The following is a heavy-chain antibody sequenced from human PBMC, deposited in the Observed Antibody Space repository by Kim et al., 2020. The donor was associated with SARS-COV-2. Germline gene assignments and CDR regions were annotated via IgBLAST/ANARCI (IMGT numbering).Heavy chain of an antibody. CDR3: ARVTGYSSGWYVPAFDP. D-gene: IGHD6-19*01. Sequence: ASVKVSCKASGYTFTSYAMHWVRQAPGQRLEWMGWINAGNGNTKYSQKFQGRVTITRDTSASTAYMELSSLRSEDTAVYYCARVTGYSSGWYVPAFDPWGQGTLVTVSS. J-gene: IGHJ5*02. CDR1: GYTFTSYA. V-gene: IGHV1-3*01. CDR2: INAGNGNT.